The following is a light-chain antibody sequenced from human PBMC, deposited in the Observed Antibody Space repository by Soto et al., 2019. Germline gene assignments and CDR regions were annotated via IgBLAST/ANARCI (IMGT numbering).Light chain of an antibody. CDR3: QHYGGTPIT. V-gene: IGKV3-20*01. CDR1: QSVTSNY. J-gene: IGKJ5*01. Sequence: EIVFTQSPGTLSLSPGERGTLSVSASQSVTSNYLAWYQQKPGQAPRLLISGASSRAAGISDKFSGSGSGTDFTLTISRLEPEDFAIYYCQHYGGTPITFGLGTRLEIK. CDR2: GAS.